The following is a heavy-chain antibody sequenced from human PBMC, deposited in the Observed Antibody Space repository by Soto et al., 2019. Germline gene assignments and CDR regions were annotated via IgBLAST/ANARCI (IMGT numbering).Heavy chain of an antibody. V-gene: IGHV1-18*01. CDR2: ISAYNGNT. J-gene: IGHJ4*02. CDR1: GYTFTSYG. D-gene: IGHD6-19*01. CDR3: ARPDFEHSSGWYGY. Sequence: ASVKVSCKASGYTFTSYGISWVRQAPGQGLEWMGWISAYNGNTNYAQKLQGRVTMTTDTSTSTAYMELRSLRSDDTAVYYCARPDFEHSSGWYGYWGQGTLVTVSS.